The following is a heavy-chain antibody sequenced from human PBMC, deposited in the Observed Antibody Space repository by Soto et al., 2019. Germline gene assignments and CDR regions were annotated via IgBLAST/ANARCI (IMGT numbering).Heavy chain of an antibody. Sequence: QVQLVQSGAEVKKPGASVKVSCKTSGYTFTDYYIHWVRQAPGQGLEWIGWINANNGFTDYAQKFQDRFTMTRDTSINTAYMEVNSLRSDDTALYFCARDHRPGSYSVWGQGTLVTVSS. J-gene: IGHJ4*02. CDR3: ARDHRPGSYSV. CDR2: INANNGFT. V-gene: IGHV1-2*02. CDR1: GYTFTDYY. D-gene: IGHD1-26*01.